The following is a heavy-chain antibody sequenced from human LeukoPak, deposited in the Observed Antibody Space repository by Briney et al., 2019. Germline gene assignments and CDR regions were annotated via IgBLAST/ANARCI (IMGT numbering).Heavy chain of an antibody. CDR2: INHNGNVN. Sequence: GGSLRLSCAASEFTFSNYVMNWARQAPGKGLEWVASINHNGNVNYYVDSVKGRFTISRDNAKNSLYLQMSNLRAEDTAVYFCARGGGLDVWGQGATVTVSS. CDR3: ARGGGLDV. V-gene: IGHV3-7*03. CDR1: EFTFSNYV. D-gene: IGHD3-16*01. J-gene: IGHJ6*02.